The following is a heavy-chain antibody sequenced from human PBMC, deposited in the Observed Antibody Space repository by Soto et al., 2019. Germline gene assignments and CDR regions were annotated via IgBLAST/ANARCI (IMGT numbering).Heavy chain of an antibody. V-gene: IGHV3-20*04. CDR3: ATSENGYGSGSYFFFGSWFDP. CDR2: INWNGGST. D-gene: IGHD3-10*01. J-gene: IGHJ5*02. CDR1: GFTFDDYG. Sequence: PGGSLRLSCAASGFTFDDYGMSWVRQAPGKGLEWVSGINWNGGSTGYADSVKGRFTISRDNAKNSLYLQMNSLRAEDTAVYYCATSENGYGSGSYFFFGSWFDPWGQGTLVTVSS.